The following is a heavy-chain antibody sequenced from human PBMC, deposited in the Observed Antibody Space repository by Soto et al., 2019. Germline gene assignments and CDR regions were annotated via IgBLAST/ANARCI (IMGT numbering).Heavy chain of an antibody. V-gene: IGHV4-59*01. CDR1: GGSISSYY. J-gene: IGHJ6*03. D-gene: IGHD2-2*01. Sequence: QVQLQESGPGLVKPSETLSLTCTVSGGSISSYYWSWIRQPPGKGLEWIGYIYYSGSTNYNPSLKSRVTISVDTSKNQFSLKLSSVTAADTAVYYCARLTSLPQPLYYYYYYMDVWGKGTTVTVSS. CDR3: ARLTSLPQPLYYYYYYMDV. CDR2: IYYSGST.